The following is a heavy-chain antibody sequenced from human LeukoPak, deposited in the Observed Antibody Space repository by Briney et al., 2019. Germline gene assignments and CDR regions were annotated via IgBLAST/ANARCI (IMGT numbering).Heavy chain of an antibody. D-gene: IGHD6-13*01. CDR2: IWYDGSNK. V-gene: IGHV3-33*01. Sequence: GGSLRLSCAASGFTFSSYGMHWVRQAPGKGLEWVAVIWYDGSNKYYADSVKGRFTISRDNSKNTLYLQMNSLRAEDTAVYYCARGGSSSWYFDYWGQGTLVTVSS. CDR3: ARGGSSSWYFDY. J-gene: IGHJ4*02. CDR1: GFTFSSYG.